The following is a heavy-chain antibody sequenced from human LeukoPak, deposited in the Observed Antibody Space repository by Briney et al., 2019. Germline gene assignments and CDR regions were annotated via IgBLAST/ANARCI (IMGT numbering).Heavy chain of an antibody. CDR2: INAGNGNT. Sequence: ASVKVSCKASGYTFTSYVMHWVRQAPGQRLEWMGWINAGNGNTKYSQKFQGRVTITRDTSASTAYMELSSLRSEDTAVYYCATPGPYYYGSGSYELAFDIWGQGTMVTVSS. CDR3: ATPGPYYYGSGSYELAFDI. D-gene: IGHD3-10*01. J-gene: IGHJ3*02. CDR1: GYTFTSYV. V-gene: IGHV1-3*01.